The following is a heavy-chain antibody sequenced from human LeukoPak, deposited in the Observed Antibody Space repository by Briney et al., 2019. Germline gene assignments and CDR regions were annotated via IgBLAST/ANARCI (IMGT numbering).Heavy chain of an antibody. V-gene: IGHV1-8*01. CDR2: MNPNNGDT. CDR1: GYTFTSYN. J-gene: IGHJ6*02. D-gene: IGHD3-10*02. CDR3: ARGPVEEVCGVSTED. Sequence: ASVTVSFKASGYTFTSYNINWVRQPTGQGLEWMGWMNPNNGDTGYAQKFQGRVSMTRDTSISTAYMELSSLRSEDTAVYYCARGPVEEVCGVSTEDWGQGTTVTVFS.